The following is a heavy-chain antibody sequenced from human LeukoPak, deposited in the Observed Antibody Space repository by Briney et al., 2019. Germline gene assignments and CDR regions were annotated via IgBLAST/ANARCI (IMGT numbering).Heavy chain of an antibody. D-gene: IGHD2-15*01. CDR2: ISRSSSNI. V-gene: IGHV3-48*03. J-gene: IGHJ4*02. CDR3: ASLLGACSVPHCPPSPDY. Sequence: GGSLTLSCAASGFIFSSYEMSWVRQAPGKGLEWVSYISRSSSNIYYADSVKGRFTISRDNAKNSLYLQMNSLRAEDTATYYCASLLGACSVPHCPPSPDYWGQGTLVTVSS. CDR1: GFIFSSYE.